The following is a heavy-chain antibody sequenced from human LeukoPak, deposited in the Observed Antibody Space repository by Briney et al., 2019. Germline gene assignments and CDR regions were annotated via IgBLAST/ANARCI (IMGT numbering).Heavy chain of an antibody. D-gene: IGHD3-22*01. CDR2: ISGSGGST. J-gene: IGHJ4*02. Sequence: PGGSLRLSCAASGFTFSSYAVSWVRQAPGKGLEWVSAISGSGGSTYYADSVKGRFIISRDNSKNTLYLQMNSLRAEDTAVYYCAKDGAGMIVVVISDYWGQGTLVTVSS. CDR1: GFTFSSYA. V-gene: IGHV3-23*01. CDR3: AKDGAGMIVVVISDY.